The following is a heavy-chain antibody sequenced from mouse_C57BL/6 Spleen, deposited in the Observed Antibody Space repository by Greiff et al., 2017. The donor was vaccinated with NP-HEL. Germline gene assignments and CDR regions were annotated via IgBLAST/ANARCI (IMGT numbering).Heavy chain of an antibody. J-gene: IGHJ1*03. Sequence: EVQLQESGPGLVKPSQSLSLTCSVTGYSITSGYYWNWIRQFPGNKLEWMGYISYDGSNNYNPSFKNRISITRDTSKNQFFLKLNSVTTEDTATYYCARDSPYGSSSDWYFDVWGTGTTVTVSS. V-gene: IGHV3-6*01. CDR3: ARDSPYGSSSDWYFDV. CDR1: GYSITSGYY. D-gene: IGHD1-1*01. CDR2: ISYDGSN.